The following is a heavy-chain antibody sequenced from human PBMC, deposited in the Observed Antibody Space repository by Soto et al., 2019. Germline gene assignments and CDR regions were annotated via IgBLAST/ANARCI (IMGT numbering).Heavy chain of an antibody. Sequence: TLSLTCTVSGGSISSGGYYWSWIRQHPGKGLEWIGYIYYSGSTYYNPSLKSRVTISVDTSKNQFSLKLSSVTAADTAVYYCAREGESLGYCSSTSCPPAFDIWGQGTMVTVSS. J-gene: IGHJ3*02. CDR1: GGSISSGGYY. D-gene: IGHD2-2*01. CDR3: AREGESLGYCSSTSCPPAFDI. CDR2: IYYSGST. V-gene: IGHV4-31*03.